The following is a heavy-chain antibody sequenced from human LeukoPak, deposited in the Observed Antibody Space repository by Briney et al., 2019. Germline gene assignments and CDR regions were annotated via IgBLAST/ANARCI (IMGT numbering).Heavy chain of an antibody. V-gene: IGHV1-69*05. Sequence: SVKVSCKVSGGTFSSYAISWVRQAPGQGLEWMGRIIPIFGTANYAQKFQGRVTITTDESTSTAYMELSSLRSEDTAVYYCATPGGLYGGNSGGDYWGQGTLVTVSS. CDR1: GGTFSSYA. D-gene: IGHD4-23*01. CDR3: ATPGGLYGGNSGGDY. J-gene: IGHJ4*02. CDR2: IIPIFGTA.